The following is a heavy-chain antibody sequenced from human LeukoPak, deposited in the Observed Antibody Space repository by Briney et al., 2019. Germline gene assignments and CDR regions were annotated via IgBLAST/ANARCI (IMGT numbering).Heavy chain of an antibody. CDR1: GFTFSIYS. CDR3: GRHRSGSGTYFIDH. J-gene: IGHJ4*02. V-gene: IGHV3-7*01. D-gene: IGHD3-10*01. CDR2: MKKDGSET. Sequence: GGSLRLSCVVSGFTFSIYSMIWVRQAPGKGLQWVANMKKDGSETNYGDSVKGRFTISRDNAKNSLYLQMNSLRAEDTAVYYCGRHRSGSGTYFIDHWGQGTLVSVSS.